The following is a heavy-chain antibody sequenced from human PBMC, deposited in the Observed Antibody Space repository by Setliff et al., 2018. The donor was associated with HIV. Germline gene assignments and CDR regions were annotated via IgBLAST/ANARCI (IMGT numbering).Heavy chain of an antibody. J-gene: IGHJ4*02. CDR1: GYTFSSYS. CDR2: INPRGGST. V-gene: IGHV1-46*01. CDR3: ARLRPTAFFDY. D-gene: IGHD3-3*01. Sequence: ASVKVSCKASGYTFSSYSLHWVRQAPGQGLEWMGVINPRGGSTSYAQKFQGRVTMTRDTSTSTVYMELSSLRSDDTAVYYCARLRPTAFFDYWGQGTLVTVSS.